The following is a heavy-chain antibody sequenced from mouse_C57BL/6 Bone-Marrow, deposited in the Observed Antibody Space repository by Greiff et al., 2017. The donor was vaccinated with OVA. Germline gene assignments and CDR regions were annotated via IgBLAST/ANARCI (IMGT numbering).Heavy chain of an antibody. CDR2: IYPSDSET. Sequence: VQLQQPGAELVRPGSSVKLSCKASGYTFTSYWMDWVKQRPGQGLEWIGNIYPSDSETHYNQKFKDKATLTVDKSSSTAYMQLSSLTSEDSAVYYCARRDYYGSSDYWGQGTTLTVSS. CDR3: ARRDYYGSSDY. CDR1: GYTFTSYW. J-gene: IGHJ2*01. D-gene: IGHD1-1*01. V-gene: IGHV1-61*01.